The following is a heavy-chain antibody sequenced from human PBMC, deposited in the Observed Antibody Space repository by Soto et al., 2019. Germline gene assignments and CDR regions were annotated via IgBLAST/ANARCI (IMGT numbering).Heavy chain of an antibody. V-gene: IGHV4-61*01. Sequence: SETLSLTCTVSGGSVSSGTYYWTWTRQPPGKGLEWIANIHYSGTTNYNPSLASRVTLSVDTSKNQFSLKMTSVTAADRAMYFCARYNSYAIDYWGRGTLVTVSS. D-gene: IGHD2-8*01. CDR2: IHYSGTT. CDR3: ARYNSYAIDY. J-gene: IGHJ4*02. CDR1: GGSVSSGTYY.